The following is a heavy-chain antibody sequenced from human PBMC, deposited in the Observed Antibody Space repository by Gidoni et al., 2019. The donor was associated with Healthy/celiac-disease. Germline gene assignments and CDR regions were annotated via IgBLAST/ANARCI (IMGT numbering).Heavy chain of an antibody. CDR2: ISSNGGST. D-gene: IGHD3-22*01. J-gene: IGHJ3*02. CDR1: GVTFSSYV. V-gene: IGHV3-64D*06. CDR3: VEDYYYVSRKAFDI. Sequence: GQTVESGGGGAKPGGSPRRPWSAAGVTFSSYVMHWVRQAPGKGLEFVSAISSNGGSTYYADSVKGRFTISRDNSKNTLYLPMSSLRAEYTAVYYCVEDYYYVSRKAFDIWGQGTMVTVSS.